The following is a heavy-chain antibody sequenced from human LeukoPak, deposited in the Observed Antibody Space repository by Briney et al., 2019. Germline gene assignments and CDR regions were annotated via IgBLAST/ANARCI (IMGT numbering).Heavy chain of an antibody. D-gene: IGHD5-18*01. V-gene: IGHV1-69*06. CDR1: GGTFSSYA. Sequence: SVKVSYKASGGTFSSYAISWVRQAPGQGLEWMGGIIPIFGTANYAQKFQGRVTITADKSTSTAYMELSSLRSEDTAVYYCAASGYSPYGIWGQGTMVTVSS. CDR3: AASGYSPYGI. J-gene: IGHJ3*02. CDR2: IIPIFGTA.